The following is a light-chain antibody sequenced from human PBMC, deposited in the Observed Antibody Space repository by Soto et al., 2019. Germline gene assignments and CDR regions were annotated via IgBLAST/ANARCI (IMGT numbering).Light chain of an antibody. CDR3: SSYAGSKNVV. Sequence: SALTQPPSASGSPGQSVPISCTGTSSDVGGYNYVSWYQQHPGKAPKLMIFEVTKRPSGVPDRFSGSKSGTTASLTVSGLQAEDEADYYCSSYAGSKNVVFGGGTQLTVL. V-gene: IGLV2-8*01. CDR2: EVT. CDR1: SSDVGGYNY. J-gene: IGLJ3*02.